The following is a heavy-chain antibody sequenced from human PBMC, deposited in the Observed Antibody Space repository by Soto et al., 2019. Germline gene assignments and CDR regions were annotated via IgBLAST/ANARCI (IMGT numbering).Heavy chain of an antibody. J-gene: IGHJ6*03. CDR1: GDSFNDYY. CDR2: INPNGGVT. Sequence: QVQLVQSGAEVRKPGASVTVSCRSSGDSFNDYYINWVRQAPGQGFGWMGWINPNGGVTKYAQKFQGWVSMTRDTSIRTVYMQLSRLRSDDTAVYYCARESGGATATLDYYYFYMDVWGTGTTVTVSS. CDR3: ARESGGATATLDYYYFYMDV. V-gene: IGHV1-2*04. D-gene: IGHD5-12*01.